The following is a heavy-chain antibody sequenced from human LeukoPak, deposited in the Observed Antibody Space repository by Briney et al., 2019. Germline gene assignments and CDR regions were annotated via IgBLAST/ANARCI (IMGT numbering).Heavy chain of an antibody. V-gene: IGHV3-30*04. D-gene: IGHD1-26*01. CDR3: ARETGGDNYYYYGMDV. CDR1: GFTLSSYA. Sequence: EGSLRLSCAASGFTLSSYAMHWVRRAPGKALEWGAVISYDRSNKYYADCVKGRFTISRDNSKNTLYLQMNSLRAEDTAVHYCARETGGDNYYYYGMDVWGKGTTVTVSS. J-gene: IGHJ6*04. CDR2: ISYDRSNK.